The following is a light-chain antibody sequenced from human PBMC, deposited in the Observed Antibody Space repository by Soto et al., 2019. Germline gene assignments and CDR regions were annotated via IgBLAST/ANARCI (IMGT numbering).Light chain of an antibody. J-gene: IGLJ2*01. CDR1: SSDVGLYNY. CDR2: EVS. Sequence: QSALTQPASESGSPGQSITISCTGTSSDVGLYNYVSWYQQHPGKVPKLMISEVSKRPSGVSNRFSGSKSGNTASLTISGLQAEDEADYYCSSYTTTYSVVFGEGTKVTVL. CDR3: SSYTTTYSVV. V-gene: IGLV2-14*01.